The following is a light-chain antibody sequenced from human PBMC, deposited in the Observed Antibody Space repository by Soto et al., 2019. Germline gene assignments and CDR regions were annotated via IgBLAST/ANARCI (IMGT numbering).Light chain of an antibody. V-gene: IGKV1-5*03. CDR3: QQYYSYPRT. CDR1: QSISSW. Sequence: DIQLTQCPSFLSASVGDRVTITCRASQSISSWLAWYQQKPGKAPKLLIYKASSLESGVPSRFSGSGSGTEFTLTISSLQPDDFATYYCQQYYSYPRTCGQGTKVDIK. CDR2: KAS. J-gene: IGKJ1*01.